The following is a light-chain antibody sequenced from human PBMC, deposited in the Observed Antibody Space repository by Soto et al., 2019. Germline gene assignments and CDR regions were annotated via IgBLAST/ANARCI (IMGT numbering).Light chain of an antibody. V-gene: IGLV2-11*01. Sequence: QSVLTQPRSVSGSPGQSVTISCTGTSSDVGGYNFVSWYQHHPGKAPKLMIYDVSKRPSGVPDRFSGSKSGNTASLTISGLQAEDEADYYCCSYAGSYTWVFGTGTKVTVV. CDR3: CSYAGSYTWV. CDR2: DVS. CDR1: SSDVGGYNF. J-gene: IGLJ1*01.